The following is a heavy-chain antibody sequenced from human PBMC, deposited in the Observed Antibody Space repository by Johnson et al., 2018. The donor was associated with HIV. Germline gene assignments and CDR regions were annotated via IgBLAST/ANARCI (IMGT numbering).Heavy chain of an antibody. D-gene: IGHD2-21*01. CDR1: AFTFSSYA. J-gene: IGHJ3*02. Sequence: QVQLVESGGGVVQPGGSLRLSCAASAFTFSSYAIHWVRQAPGKGLEWVAFIHYDGSNKYYGDSVKGRFTISRDNSKNTLYLQMNSLRAEDTAVYYCAKDRYSLKRDTFDIWGQGTMVTVSS. CDR3: AKDRYSLKRDTFDI. V-gene: IGHV3-30*02. CDR2: IHYDGSNK.